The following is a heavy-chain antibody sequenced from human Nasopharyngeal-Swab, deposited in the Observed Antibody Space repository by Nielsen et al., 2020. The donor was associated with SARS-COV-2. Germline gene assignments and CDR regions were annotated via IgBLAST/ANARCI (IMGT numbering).Heavy chain of an antibody. CDR2: INPNSGGT. D-gene: IGHD3-16*02. CDR3: ARSARYYDYVWGSYRQSGMDV. CDR1: GYTFTGYY. Sequence: ASVKVSCKASGYTFTGYYMHWVRQAPGQGLEWMGRINPNSGGTNYAQKFQGRVTMTRNTSISTAYMELSSLRSEDTAVYYCARSARYYDYVWGSYRQSGMDVWGQGTTVTVSS. J-gene: IGHJ6*02. V-gene: IGHV1-2*06.